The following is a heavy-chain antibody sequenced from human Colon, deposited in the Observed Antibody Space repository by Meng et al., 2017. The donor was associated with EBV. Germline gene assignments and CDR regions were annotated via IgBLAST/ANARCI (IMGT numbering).Heavy chain of an antibody. D-gene: IGHD1-26*01. V-gene: IGHV6-1*01. CDR2: TYYRSKWYN. J-gene: IGHJ4*02. CDR1: GDSVSSNSAA. Sequence: QSQLQQSGPGLGKPSQSLPLTFAISGDSVSSNSAAWNWIRQSPSRGLEWLGRTYYRSKWYNDYAVSVKSRITINPDTSKNQFPQQLNSVTPEDTAVYYCARVAVGISSFDYWGQGTLVTVSS. CDR3: ARVAVGISSFDY.